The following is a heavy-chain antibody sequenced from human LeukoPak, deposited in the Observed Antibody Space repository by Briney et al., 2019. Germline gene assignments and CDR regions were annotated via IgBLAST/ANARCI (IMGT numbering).Heavy chain of an antibody. Sequence: PGGSLRLSCAASGFTFSSYAMNWVRQAPGKGLEWVSGIINSGGNTYYADSVKGRFTISRDNSKNTLYLQMYSLRPDDTAVYYCANAIGTTRFFDYWGQGTLVTVSS. CDR2: IINSGGNT. CDR3: ANAIGTTRFFDY. V-gene: IGHV3-23*01. CDR1: GFTFSSYA. D-gene: IGHD1-14*01. J-gene: IGHJ4*02.